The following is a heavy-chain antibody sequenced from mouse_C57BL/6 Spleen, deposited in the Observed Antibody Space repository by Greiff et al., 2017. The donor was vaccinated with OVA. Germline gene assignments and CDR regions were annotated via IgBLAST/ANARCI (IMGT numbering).Heavy chain of an antibody. CDR3: ARVGLLLRPRDYAMDY. CDR2: ISYDGSN. CDR1: GYSITSGYY. Sequence: DVQLQESGPGLVKPSQSLSLTCSVTGYSITSGYYWNWIRQFPGNKLEWMGYISYDGSNNYNPSLKNRISITRDTSKNQFFLKLNSVTTEDTATYYCARVGLLLRPRDYAMDYWGQGTSVTVSS. D-gene: IGHD1-1*01. J-gene: IGHJ4*01. V-gene: IGHV3-6*01.